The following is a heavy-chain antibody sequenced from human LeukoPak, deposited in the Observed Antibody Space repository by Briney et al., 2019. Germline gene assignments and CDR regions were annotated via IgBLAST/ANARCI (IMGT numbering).Heavy chain of an antibody. CDR3: ASDGGN. CDR2: IYYSGST. CDR1: SYSISGGYY. V-gene: IGHV4-38-2*02. Sequence: SETLSLTCTVYSYSISGGYYWGWIRQPPGKGLEWIGSIYYSGSTYYDPSLKSRVTISVDTSKNQFSLKLSSVTAADTAVYYCASDGGNWGQGTLVTVSS. D-gene: IGHD4-23*01. J-gene: IGHJ4*02.